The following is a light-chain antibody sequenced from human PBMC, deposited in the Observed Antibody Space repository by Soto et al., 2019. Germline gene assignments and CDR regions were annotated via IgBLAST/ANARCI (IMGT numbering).Light chain of an antibody. CDR2: EVN. J-gene: IGLJ1*01. CDR1: SSDVGGYNY. CDR3: SSYAGSSNV. Sequence: QSVLTQPPSASGSPGQSVVIFCIGTSSDVGGYNYVSWYQQHPGKAPKLMIYEVNKRPSGVPDRFSGSKSGNTDSLTVSGLQAEDEADYYCSSYAGSSNVFGTGTKVTVL. V-gene: IGLV2-8*01.